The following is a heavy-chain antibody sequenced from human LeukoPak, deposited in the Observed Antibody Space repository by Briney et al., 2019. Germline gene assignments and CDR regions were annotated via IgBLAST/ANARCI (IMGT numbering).Heavy chain of an antibody. CDR1: GGSISSSSYY. D-gene: IGHD3-3*01. CDR3: ADYDFWSGFYYMDV. V-gene: IGHV4-39*01. J-gene: IGHJ6*03. Sequence: PSETLSLTCTVSGGSISSSSYYWGWIRPPPGKGLEWIGSIRYSWNPYYNPSLKSRVTISVDTYKNQFSLKLSSVTAADTAVYYCADYDFWSGFYYMDVWGKGNTVTVSS. CDR2: IRYSWNP.